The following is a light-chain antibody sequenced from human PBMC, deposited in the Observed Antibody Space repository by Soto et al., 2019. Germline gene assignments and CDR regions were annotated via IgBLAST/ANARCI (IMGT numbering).Light chain of an antibody. Sequence: FTQSPGSLSMNPGERATLHCRASQSLSSSSLAWYQQKPGQAPRIIIFGASGRATGIPDRFSGSGSGTDFTLTISRLEPEDFAVYYCQQYGSLSWTFGQGTKVDVK. CDR2: GAS. CDR3: QQYGSLSWT. CDR1: QSLSSSS. J-gene: IGKJ1*01. V-gene: IGKV3-20*01.